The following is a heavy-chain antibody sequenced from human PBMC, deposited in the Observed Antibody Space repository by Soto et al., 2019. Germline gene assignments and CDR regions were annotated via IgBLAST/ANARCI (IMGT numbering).Heavy chain of an antibody. D-gene: IGHD3-10*01. V-gene: IGHV4-30-2*01. J-gene: IGHJ4*02. Sequence: TSETLSLTCAVSGGSISSGGYSWSWIRQPPGKGLEWIGYIYHSGSTYYNPSLKSRVTISVDRSKNQFSLKLSSVTAADTAVYYCARAGGYGSGSDIKIDYWGQGTLVTVSS. CDR2: IYHSGST. CDR3: ARAGGYGSGSDIKIDY. CDR1: GGSISSGGYS.